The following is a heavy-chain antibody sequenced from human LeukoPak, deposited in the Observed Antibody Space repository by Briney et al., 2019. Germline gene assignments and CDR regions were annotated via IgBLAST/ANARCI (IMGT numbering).Heavy chain of an antibody. V-gene: IGHV3-30*02. Sequence: GGTLRLSCAVSGFTFSSYDMHWVRQPPAKGLERVAFVRYDGSNKYYADSVKGRFTISRDNSKNTLYLQMNSLRAEDRAVYYCAKDPTYSSGWYHFDYWGQGTLVTVSS. J-gene: IGHJ4*02. CDR2: VRYDGSNK. CDR3: AKDPTYSSGWYHFDY. D-gene: IGHD6-19*01. CDR1: GFTFSSYD.